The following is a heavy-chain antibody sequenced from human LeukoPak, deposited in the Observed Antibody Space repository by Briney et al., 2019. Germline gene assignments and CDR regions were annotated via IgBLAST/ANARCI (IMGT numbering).Heavy chain of an antibody. J-gene: IGHJ4*02. CDR3: ARDANALCSSTTCSRYYYFDY. V-gene: IGHV3-30*03. CDR2: ISFDGGNK. Sequence: PGGSLRLSCAASGFTFSSYGMHWVRQAPGKGLEWVAVISFDGGNKYYADSVKGRFTISRDNSKNTLYLQMNSLRAEDTAVYYCARDANALCSSTTCSRYYYFDYWGQGTLVTVSS. D-gene: IGHD2-2*01. CDR1: GFTFSSYG.